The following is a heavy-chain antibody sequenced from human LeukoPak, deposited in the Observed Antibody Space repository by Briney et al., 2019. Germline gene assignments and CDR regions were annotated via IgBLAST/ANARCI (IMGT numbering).Heavy chain of an antibody. Sequence: SQTLSLTFAISGDSVSSNSAAWNWIRQSPSRGLEWLGSTYYRSKWYNDYAVSVKSRITINPDTSKNQFSLQLNSVTPEDTAVYYCARARGSWGDYGMDVWGQGTTVTVSS. CDR3: ARARGSWGDYGMDV. CDR1: GDSVSSNSAA. V-gene: IGHV6-1*01. CDR2: TYYRSKWYN. J-gene: IGHJ6*02. D-gene: IGHD1-26*01.